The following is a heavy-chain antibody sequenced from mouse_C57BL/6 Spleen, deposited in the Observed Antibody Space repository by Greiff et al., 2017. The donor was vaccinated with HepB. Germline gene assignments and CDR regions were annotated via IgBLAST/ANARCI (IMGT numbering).Heavy chain of an antibody. Sequence: EVQVVESGGGLVKPGGSLKLSCAASGFTFSSYTMSWVRQTPEKRLEWVATISGGGGNTYYPDSVKGRFTISRDNAKNTLYLQMSSLRSEDTALYYCARWENWGPWFAYWGQGTLVTVSA. V-gene: IGHV5-9*01. CDR2: ISGGGGNT. J-gene: IGHJ3*01. CDR3: ARWENWGPWFAY. D-gene: IGHD4-1*01. CDR1: GFTFSSYT.